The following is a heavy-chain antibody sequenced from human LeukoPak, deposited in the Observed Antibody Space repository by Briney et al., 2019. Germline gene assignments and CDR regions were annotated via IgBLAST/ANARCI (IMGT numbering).Heavy chain of an antibody. CDR1: GGSFSGYY. V-gene: IGHV4-34*01. CDR2: INHSGST. D-gene: IGHD3-10*01. J-gene: IGHJ3*02. Sequence: SETLSLTCAVYGGSFSGYYWSWIRQPPGKGLEWIGEINHSGSTNYNPSLKSRVTISVDTSKNQFSLKLSSVTAADTAVYYCAGVRILWFGELDAFDIWGQGTMVTVSS. CDR3: AGVRILWFGELDAFDI.